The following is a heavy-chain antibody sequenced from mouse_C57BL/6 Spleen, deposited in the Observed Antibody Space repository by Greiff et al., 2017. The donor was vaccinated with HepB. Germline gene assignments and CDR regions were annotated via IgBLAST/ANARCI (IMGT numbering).Heavy chain of an antibody. Sequence: EVQLQQSGPELVKPGDSVKISCKASGYSFTGYFMNWVMQSHGKSLEWIGRINPYNGDTFYNQKFKGKATLTVDKSSSTAHMELRSLTSADSAVYYCATLYDYYAMDYWGQGTSVTVSS. V-gene: IGHV1-20*01. D-gene: IGHD2-3*01. CDR3: ATLYDYYAMDY. CDR2: INPYNGDT. CDR1: GYSFTGYF. J-gene: IGHJ4*01.